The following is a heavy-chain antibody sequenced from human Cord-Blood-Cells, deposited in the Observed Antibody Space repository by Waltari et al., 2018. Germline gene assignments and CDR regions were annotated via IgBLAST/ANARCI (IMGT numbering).Heavy chain of an antibody. CDR1: GYTLTELS. CDR2: FDPEDGET. CDR3: ATGGIQLWFFDY. D-gene: IGHD5-18*01. J-gene: IGHJ4*02. Sequence: QVQLVQSGAEVKKPGASVKVSCKVSGYTLTELSMPWVRQAPGKGLEWMGGFDPEDGETIYAQKFQGRVIMTEDTSTDTAYMELSSLRSEDTAVYYCATGGIQLWFFDYWGQGTLVTVSS. V-gene: IGHV1-24*01.